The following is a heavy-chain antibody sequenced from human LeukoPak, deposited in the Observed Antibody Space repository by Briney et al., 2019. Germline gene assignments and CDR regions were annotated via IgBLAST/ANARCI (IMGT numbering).Heavy chain of an antibody. CDR3: ARDTGYCSGGSCLHFDY. CDR2: ISSSGSPI. CDR1: GFTFSDYY. V-gene: IGHV3-11*01. D-gene: IGHD2-15*01. Sequence: GGALRLSCAASGFTFSDYYMSWIRQAPGEGLEWVSYISSSGSPIYYADSVKGRFTISMDNAKNSLYLQMNSLRAEDTAVYYCARDTGYCSGGSCLHFDYWGQGTLVTVSS. J-gene: IGHJ4*02.